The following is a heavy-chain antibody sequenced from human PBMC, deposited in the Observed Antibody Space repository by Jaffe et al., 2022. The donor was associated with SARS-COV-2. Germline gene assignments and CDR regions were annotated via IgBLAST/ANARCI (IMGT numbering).Heavy chain of an antibody. Sequence: QVQLVESGGGVVQPGRSLRLSCAASGFTFSSYAMHWVRQAPGKGLEWVAVISYDGSNKYYADSVKGRFTISRDNSKNTLYLQMNSLRAEDTAVYYCARETTVTTPALWYYYGMDVWGQGTTVTVSS. CDR3: ARETTVTTPALWYYYGMDV. CDR2: ISYDGSNK. D-gene: IGHD4-4*01. V-gene: IGHV3-30-3*01. J-gene: IGHJ6*02. CDR1: GFTFSSYA.